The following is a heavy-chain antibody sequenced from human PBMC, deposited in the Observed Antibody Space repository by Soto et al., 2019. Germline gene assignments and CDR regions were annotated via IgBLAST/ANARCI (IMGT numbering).Heavy chain of an antibody. CDR3: AKDSVEGGDIVVMVYASNWFDP. V-gene: IGHV3-30*18. Sequence: VQLVESGGGVVQPGRSLRLSCAASGFNFRRYGMHWVRQAPGKGLEWVAVISYDGSNKYYADSVKGRFTISRDDSKNTLNLQMNSLRSEDTAMYYCAKDSVEGGDIVVMVYASNWFDPWGQGTLVTVSS. D-gene: IGHD2-8*01. CDR2: ISYDGSNK. CDR1: GFNFRRYG. J-gene: IGHJ5*02.